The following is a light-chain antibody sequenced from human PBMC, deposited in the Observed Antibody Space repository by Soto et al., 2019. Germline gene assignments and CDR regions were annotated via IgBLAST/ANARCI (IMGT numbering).Light chain of an antibody. CDR2: SNN. V-gene: IGLV1-47*02. Sequence: QSVLTQPPSASGTPGQRVTIPCSGSSSNIGSNYVYWYQQLPGTAPKLLIYSNNQRPSGVPDRFSGSKSGTSASRAISGLRSEDEADYYCAAWDDSLSGRVFGTGTKVTVL. CDR1: SSNIGSNY. CDR3: AAWDDSLSGRV. J-gene: IGLJ1*01.